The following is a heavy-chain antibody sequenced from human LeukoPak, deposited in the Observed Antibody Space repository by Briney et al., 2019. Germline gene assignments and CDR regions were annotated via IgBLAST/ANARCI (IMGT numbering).Heavy chain of an antibody. V-gene: IGHV4-61*02. Sequence: SETLSLTCAVSGGSISSGSYYWSWIRQPAGKGLEWIGRIYTSGSTNHNPSLGSPVTISVDTSKNQFSLKLSSVTAADTAVYYCARLGYCSSTSCLNQNWFDPWGQGTLVTVSS. CDR1: GGSISSGSYY. J-gene: IGHJ5*02. CDR3: ARLGYCSSTSCLNQNWFDP. D-gene: IGHD2-2*01. CDR2: IYTSGST.